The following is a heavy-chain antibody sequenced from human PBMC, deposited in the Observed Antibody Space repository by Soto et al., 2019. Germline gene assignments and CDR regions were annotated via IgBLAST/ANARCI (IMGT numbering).Heavy chain of an antibody. CDR2: IYYSGST. CDR1: GGPISSYY. D-gene: IGHD3-10*01. V-gene: IGHV4-59*01. J-gene: IGHJ5*02. Sequence: PSETLSLTCTVSGGPISSYYWSWIRQPPGKGLEWIGYIYYSGSTNYNPSLKSRVTISVDTSKNQFSLKLSSVTAADTAVYYCARECGSGAHGWFDPWGQGTLVTVSS. CDR3: ARECGSGAHGWFDP.